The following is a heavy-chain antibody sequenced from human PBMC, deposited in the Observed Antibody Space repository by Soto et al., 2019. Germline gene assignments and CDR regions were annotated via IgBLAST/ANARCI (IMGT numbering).Heavy chain of an antibody. V-gene: IGHV1-8*02. Sequence: QVQLVQSGAEVKKPGASVKVSCKASGYTFTNYDINWVRQATGQGLEWIGRVNPSSGKTEYAEKFQGRLTMTRDTYITTAYMDLSSLRSEDTAVYYCARFVGTEPFDYWGQGTLVTVSS. CDR3: ARFVGTEPFDY. D-gene: IGHD2-21*02. CDR2: VNPSSGKT. CDR1: GYTFTNYD. J-gene: IGHJ4*02.